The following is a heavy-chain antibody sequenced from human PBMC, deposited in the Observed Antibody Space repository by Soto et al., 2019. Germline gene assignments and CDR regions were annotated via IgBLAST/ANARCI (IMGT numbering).Heavy chain of an antibody. V-gene: IGHV4-34*01. J-gene: IGHJ4*02. CDR3: ARAPKVSGSSQTRPDF. CDR1: SGSFRGFY. CDR2: ISQSGST. Sequence: PSETLSLTCSIYSGSFRGFYWSWILQPPGKRLEWIGEISQSGSTNYNPSLKSRVSISVDTSKNQFSLNLTSVTAADTAVYYCARAPKVSGSSQTRPDFWGQGALVTVSS. D-gene: IGHD6-6*01.